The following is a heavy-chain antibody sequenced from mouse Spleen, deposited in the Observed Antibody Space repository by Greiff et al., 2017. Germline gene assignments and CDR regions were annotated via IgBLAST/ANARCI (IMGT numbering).Heavy chain of an antibody. D-gene: IGHD2-1*01. J-gene: IGHJ4*01. CDR2: ISSGGGNT. CDR3: ARHEDGKNAMDY. CDR1: GFTFSSYT. Sequence: EVQLVESGGGLAKPGGSLKLSCAASGFTFSSYTMSWVRQTPAKRLEWVATISSGGGNTYYPDSVKGRFTISRDNARNTLYLQMSSLRSEDTAMYYCARHEDGKNAMDYWGQGTSVTVSS. V-gene: IGHV5-9*04.